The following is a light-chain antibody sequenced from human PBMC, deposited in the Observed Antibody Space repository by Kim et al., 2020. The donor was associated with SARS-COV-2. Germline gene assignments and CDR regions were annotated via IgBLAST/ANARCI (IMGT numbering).Light chain of an antibody. J-gene: IGLJ2*01. Sequence: QSALTQPPSASGSPGQSVTISCTGTSSDIGNYNYVSCYQQHPGKVPKVIIYEVTERPAGVPDRFSVSKSGNTASLTVSGLQADDEADYYCTSYAGDNNVVFGGGTQLTVL. CDR2: EVT. V-gene: IGLV2-8*01. CDR3: TSYAGDNNVV. CDR1: SSDIGNYNY.